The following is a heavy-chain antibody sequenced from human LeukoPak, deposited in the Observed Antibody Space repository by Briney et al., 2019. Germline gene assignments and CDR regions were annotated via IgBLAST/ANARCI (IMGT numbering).Heavy chain of an antibody. D-gene: IGHD2-2*02. CDR1: GFTFSDYY. J-gene: IGHJ6*03. CDR3: ARAVLEDIVVVPAAIPYYYMDV. Sequence: GGSLRLSCAASGFTFSDYYMSWIRQAPGKGLEWVSYISSSASTIYYADSVKGRFTISRDNAKNSLCLQMNSLRAEDTAVYYCARAVLEDIVVVPAAIPYYYMDVWGKGTTVTVSS. V-gene: IGHV3-11*01. CDR2: ISSSASTI.